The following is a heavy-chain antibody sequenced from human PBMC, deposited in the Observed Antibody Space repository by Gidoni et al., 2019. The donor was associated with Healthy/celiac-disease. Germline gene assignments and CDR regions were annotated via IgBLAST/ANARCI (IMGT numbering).Heavy chain of an antibody. Sequence: QVQLQPSGPGLVKPSQTLSLNCAISGDSFSRNSAAWNWLRQSPSRGLEWLGRTYYRSKWYNDYAVSVKSRITINPDTSKNQCSLQLNSVTPEDTAVYYCARDRDYYDSSGYLLGYYYYGMDVWGQGTTVTVSS. CDR2: TYYRSKWYN. V-gene: IGHV6-1*01. CDR1: GDSFSRNSAA. J-gene: IGHJ6*02. CDR3: ARDRDYYDSSGYLLGYYYYGMDV. D-gene: IGHD3-22*01.